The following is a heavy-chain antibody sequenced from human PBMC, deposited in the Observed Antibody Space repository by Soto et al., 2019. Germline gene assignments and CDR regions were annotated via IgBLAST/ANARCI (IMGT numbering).Heavy chain of an antibody. J-gene: IGHJ5*02. CDR2: FDPEDGET. Sequence: ASVKVSCKVSGYTLTELSMHWVRQAPGKGLEWMGGFDPEDGETIYAQKFQGRVTMTEDTSTDTAYMELSSLRSEYTAVYYCATGYCSGGSCYDWFDPWGQGTLVTVYS. CDR3: ATGYCSGGSCYDWFDP. D-gene: IGHD2-15*01. V-gene: IGHV1-24*01. CDR1: GYTLTELS.